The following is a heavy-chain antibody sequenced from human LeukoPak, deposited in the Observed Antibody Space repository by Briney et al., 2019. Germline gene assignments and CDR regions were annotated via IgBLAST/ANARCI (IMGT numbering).Heavy chain of an antibody. CDR3: ARQMVVVIDY. CDR1: GGSINSSNYY. J-gene: IGHJ4*02. Sequence: SETLSLTCTVSGGSINSSNYYWGWIRQPPGKGLEWVGSIYYSGSTYYKLSLKSRVTISVDTSKNQFYLKVRSVTAADTAVYYCARQMVVVIDYWGQGTLVTVSS. D-gene: IGHD2-21*01. V-gene: IGHV4-39*01. CDR2: IYYSGST.